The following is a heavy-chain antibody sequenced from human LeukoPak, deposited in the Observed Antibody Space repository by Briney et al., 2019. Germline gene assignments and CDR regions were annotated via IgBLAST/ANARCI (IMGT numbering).Heavy chain of an antibody. Sequence: SETLSLTCAVYGGSFSGYYWSWIRQPPGKGLKWMGEINHSGSTNYNPSLKSRVTISVDTSKNQFSLKLSSVTAADTAVYYCARASTVADAFDIWGQGTMVTVSS. D-gene: IGHD4-23*01. CDR3: ARASTVADAFDI. J-gene: IGHJ3*02. CDR1: GGSFSGYY. CDR2: INHSGST. V-gene: IGHV4-34*01.